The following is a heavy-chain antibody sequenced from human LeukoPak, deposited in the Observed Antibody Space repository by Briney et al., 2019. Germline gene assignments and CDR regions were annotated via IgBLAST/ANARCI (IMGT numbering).Heavy chain of an antibody. CDR1: GYSENFYG. D-gene: IGHD2-2*01. V-gene: IGHV1-2*02. CDR3: ARESPHDCSSTSCFNWFDP. CDR2: INPNSGGT. J-gene: IGHJ5*02. Sequence: ASVKVSCKTSGYSENFYGITWVRQVAGQGLEWMGWINPNSGGTNYAQKFQGRVTMTRDTSISTAYMELSRLRSDDTAVYYCARESPHDCSSTSCFNWFDPWGQGTLVTVSS.